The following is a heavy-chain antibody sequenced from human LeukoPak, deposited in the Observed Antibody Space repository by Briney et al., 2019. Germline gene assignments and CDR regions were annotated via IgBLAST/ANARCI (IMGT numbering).Heavy chain of an antibody. CDR1: GDSVSSNSAA. Sequence: SQTLSLTCAISGDSVSSNSAAWNWIRQSPSRGHEWLGRTYYRSKWYNDYAVSVKSRITINLDTSKNQFSLQLNSVTPEDTAVYYCARVGDMITFGGVIVEGYFDYWGQGTLVTVSS. J-gene: IGHJ4*02. CDR2: TYYRSKWYN. V-gene: IGHV6-1*01. D-gene: IGHD3-16*02. CDR3: ARVGDMITFGGVIVEGYFDY.